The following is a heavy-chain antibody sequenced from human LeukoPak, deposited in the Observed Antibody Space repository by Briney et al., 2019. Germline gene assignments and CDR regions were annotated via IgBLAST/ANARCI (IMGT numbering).Heavy chain of an antibody. CDR3: AKDPFHAVAGNSYFDY. Sequence: GGSLRLSCAASGLTFDDYAMHWVRRAPGKGLEWVSLISWDGDNTYYADSVKGRFTISRDNAKNSLYLQMNSLRAEDTALYYCAKDPFHAVAGNSYFDYWGQGTLATVSS. V-gene: IGHV3-43D*03. J-gene: IGHJ4*02. CDR2: ISWDGDNT. D-gene: IGHD6-19*01. CDR1: GLTFDDYA.